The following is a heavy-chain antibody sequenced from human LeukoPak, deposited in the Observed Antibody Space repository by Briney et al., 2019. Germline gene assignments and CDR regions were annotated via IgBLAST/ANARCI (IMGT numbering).Heavy chain of an antibody. D-gene: IGHD5-18*01. CDR2: ISSRSSYI. V-gene: IGHV3-21*01. CDR3: ARDGYYYGWTNWFDP. Sequence: GGSLRLSCAASGFTFSTYSMNWVRQAPGKGLEWVSSISSRSSYIYYADSVKGRFTISRDNAKNSLYLQMNSLRAEDTAVYYCARDGYYYGWTNWFDPWGQGTLVTVSS. CDR1: GFTFSTYS. J-gene: IGHJ5*02.